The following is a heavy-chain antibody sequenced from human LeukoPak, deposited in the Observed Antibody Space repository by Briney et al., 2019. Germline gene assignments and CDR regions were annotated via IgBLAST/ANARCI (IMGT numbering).Heavy chain of an antibody. D-gene: IGHD3-16*01. J-gene: IGHJ6*02. CDR3: ARFGVYYDMDV. CDR2: IHYSARP. Sequence: PSETLSLTCAVSGGSISGHYWTWVRQPPGKGLEWMGQIHYSARPYYNPTRKSLVNISVHASKIQLSLKVTSVTGADTAVYYCARFGVYYDMDVWAQGTTVRVSS. CDR1: GGSISGHY. V-gene: IGHV4-59*11.